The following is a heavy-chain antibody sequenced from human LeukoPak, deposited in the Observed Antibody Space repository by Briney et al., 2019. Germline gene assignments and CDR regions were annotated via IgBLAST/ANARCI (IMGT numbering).Heavy chain of an antibody. Sequence: SETLSLTCTVSGGSISSYYWTWIQQAPGKGLEWIGYVYYSVSTNYNPSLKSRVSISQDTSKNQVSLKLSSVTAADTAVYYCARQESGPYHYMDVWGKGTTVTVSS. D-gene: IGHD3-3*01. J-gene: IGHJ6*03. V-gene: IGHV4-59*08. CDR3: ARQESGPYHYMDV. CDR1: GGSISSYY. CDR2: VYYSVST.